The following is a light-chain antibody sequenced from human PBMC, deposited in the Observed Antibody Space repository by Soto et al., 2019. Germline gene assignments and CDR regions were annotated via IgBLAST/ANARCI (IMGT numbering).Light chain of an antibody. CDR3: QQYYSTPHT. Sequence: DIVMTQSPDSLAVSLGERATINCKSSQSVLYSSNNKNYLAWFQHKFGQPPKLLIYWASTRESGVPDRFSGSGSGTDFTLTISSLQAEDVAVYYCQQYYSTPHTFGQGTKLGIK. J-gene: IGKJ2*01. CDR2: WAS. V-gene: IGKV4-1*01. CDR1: QSVLYSSNNKNY.